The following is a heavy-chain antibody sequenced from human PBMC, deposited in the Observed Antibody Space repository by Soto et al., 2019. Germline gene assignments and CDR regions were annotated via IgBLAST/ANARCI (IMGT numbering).Heavy chain of an antibody. CDR3: ARDRWELLLDYFDY. CDR2: TYYRSKWYN. V-gene: IGHV6-1*01. D-gene: IGHD1-26*01. J-gene: IGHJ4*02. Sequence: PSQTRSLTGAISGGSVSSNSAAWNLIRQSPSRGLEWLGRTYYRSKWYNDYAVSVKSRITINPDTSKNQFSLQLNSVTPEDTAVYYCARDRWELLLDYFDYWGQGTLVTSPQ. CDR1: GGSVSSNSAA.